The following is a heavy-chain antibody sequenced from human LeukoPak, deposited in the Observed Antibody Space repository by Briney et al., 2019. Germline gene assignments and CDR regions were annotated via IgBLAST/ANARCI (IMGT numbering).Heavy chain of an antibody. CDR1: GGSFSGYY. Sequence: SSETLSLTCAVYGGSFSGYYWSWIRKPPGKGLEWIGGINHSGSTNYNPSLKSRVTISVDTSKNQFSLKLSSVTAADTAVYYCARGRWLRLAYYYGMDVWGKGTTVTVSS. D-gene: IGHD5-12*01. CDR3: ARGRWLRLAYYYGMDV. CDR2: INHSGST. V-gene: IGHV4-34*01. J-gene: IGHJ6*04.